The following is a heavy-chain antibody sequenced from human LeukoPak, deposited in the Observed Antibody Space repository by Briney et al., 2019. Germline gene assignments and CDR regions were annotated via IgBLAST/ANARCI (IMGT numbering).Heavy chain of an antibody. V-gene: IGHV4-34*01. CDR3: ARVKARWLQPKHIHGYFDY. Sequence: SETLSLTCAVYGGSFSGYYWSWIRQPPGKGLEWIGEINHSGSTNYNPSLKSRVTISVDTSKNQFSLKLSSVTAADTAVYYCARVKARWLQPKHIHGYFDYWGQGTLVTVSS. J-gene: IGHJ4*02. D-gene: IGHD5-24*01. CDR1: GGSFSGYY. CDR2: INHSGST.